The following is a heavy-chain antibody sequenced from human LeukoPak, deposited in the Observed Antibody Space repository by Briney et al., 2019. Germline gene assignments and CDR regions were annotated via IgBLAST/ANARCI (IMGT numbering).Heavy chain of an antibody. J-gene: IGHJ6*03. CDR3: ARSLVIPESSYYYYCMDV. D-gene: IGHD3-16*02. V-gene: IGHV4-39*07. CDR2: IYYSGST. Sequence: SETLSLTCTVSGGSISSSSYYWGWIRQPPGKGLEWIGSIYYSGSTYYNPPLRSRLSISLDTSRNQFSLRLTSVTAADTAVYYCARSLVIPESSYYYYCMDVWGTGTTVTVSS. CDR1: GGSISSSSYY.